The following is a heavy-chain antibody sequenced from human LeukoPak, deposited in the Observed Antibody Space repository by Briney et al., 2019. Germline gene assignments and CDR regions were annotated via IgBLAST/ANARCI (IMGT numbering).Heavy chain of an antibody. D-gene: IGHD6-13*01. CDR1: GYTFTGYY. CDR2: SNHNSGGT. V-gene: IGHV1-2*02. J-gene: IGHJ4*02. Sequence: ASVKVSCKASGYTFTGYYMRWVRQAPGQGREGMGWSNHNSGGTKYEQKFQGRVTMTRDTSISTAYMELSRLRSDDPAVYYCARGTTLGSSTGYSSSWFPGYFDYWGQGTLVTVSS. CDR3: ARGTTLGSSTGYSSSWFPGYFDY.